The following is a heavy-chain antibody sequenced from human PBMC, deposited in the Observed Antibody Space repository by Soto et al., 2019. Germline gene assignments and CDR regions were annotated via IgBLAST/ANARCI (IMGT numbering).Heavy chain of an antibody. D-gene: IGHD3-10*01. V-gene: IGHV4-59*01. CDR2: IYYSGST. CDR1: GGSISSYY. CDR3: ARELDYGSGFDY. Sequence: SETLSLTCTVSGGSISSYYWSWIRQPPGKGLEWIGYIYYSGSTNYNPSLKSRVTISVDTSKNQFSLKLSSVTAADTAVYYCARELDYGSGFDYWGQGTLVTVSS. J-gene: IGHJ4*02.